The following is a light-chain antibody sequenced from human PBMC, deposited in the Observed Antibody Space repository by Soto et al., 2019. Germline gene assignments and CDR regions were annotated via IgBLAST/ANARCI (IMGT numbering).Light chain of an antibody. V-gene: IGLV1-40*01. Sequence: QSVLTQPPSVSGAPGQRVTISCTGSSSSIGAGYDVHWYRQLPGTAPKVLIYGNSNRPSGVPDRFSGSKSGTSASLAITGLQAEDEADYYCQSYDSSLSGDVFGSGTKLTVL. CDR3: QSYDSSLSGDV. CDR2: GNS. J-gene: IGLJ1*01. CDR1: SSSIGAGYD.